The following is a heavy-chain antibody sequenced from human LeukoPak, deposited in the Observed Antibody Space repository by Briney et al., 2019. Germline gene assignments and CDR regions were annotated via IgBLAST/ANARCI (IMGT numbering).Heavy chain of an antibody. Sequence: GGSLRLSCAASGFTFSTHSMYWVRQAPGKGLEWVSSISASSNFIHYAESVRGRFTISRDNAKNSLYLQMNSLGAQDTAVYYCARPAAGYCSSAGCHWDSWGQGTLVTVSS. CDR3: ARPAAGYCSSAGCHWDS. CDR1: GFTFSTHS. J-gene: IGHJ4*02. D-gene: IGHD2-2*01. CDR2: ISASSNFI. V-gene: IGHV3-21*01.